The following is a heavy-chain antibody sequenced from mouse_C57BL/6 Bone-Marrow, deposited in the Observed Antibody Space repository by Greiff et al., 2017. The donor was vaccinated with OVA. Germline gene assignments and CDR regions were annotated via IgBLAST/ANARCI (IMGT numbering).Heavy chain of an antibody. J-gene: IGHJ2*01. V-gene: IGHV5-4*01. CDR2: ISDGGSYT. Sequence: EVQLVESGGGLVKPGGSLKLSCAASGFTFSSYAMPWVRQTPEKRLEWVATISDGGSYTYYPDNVKGRFTISRDNAKNNLYLQMSHLKSEDTAVYYCARDGRGNLDYWGQGTTLTVSS. D-gene: IGHD1-1*01. CDR1: GFTFSSYA. CDR3: ARDGRGNLDY.